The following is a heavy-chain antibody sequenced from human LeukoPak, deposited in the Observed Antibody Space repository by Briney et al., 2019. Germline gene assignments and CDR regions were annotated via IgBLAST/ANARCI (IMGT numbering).Heavy chain of an antibody. CDR1: GFTFSSYN. V-gene: IGHV3-21*01. Sequence: GGSLRLSCAASGFTFSSYNMNWVRQAPGKGLEWVSSISSSSDYIYYADSVKGRFTISGDNAKNTQYLQMNSLRAEDTAVYYCARSGRGGAFDIWGQGTMVTVSS. J-gene: IGHJ3*02. D-gene: IGHD1-26*01. CDR2: ISSSSDYI. CDR3: ARSGRGGAFDI.